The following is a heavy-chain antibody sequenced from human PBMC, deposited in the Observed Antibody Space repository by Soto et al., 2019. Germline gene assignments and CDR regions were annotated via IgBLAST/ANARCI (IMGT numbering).Heavy chain of an antibody. Sequence: PGGSLRLSCGASGFIFSEYGMHWVRQAPGKGLEWVAVIYYDGSNEHYSESVRGRFTISRDNSKNMLYLEMNSLRAEDTAIYYCARWWNDEEWVETMDVCGQGTTVIVSS. CDR2: IYYDGSNE. V-gene: IGHV3-33*01. D-gene: IGHD1-1*01. J-gene: IGHJ6*01. CDR1: GFIFSEYG. CDR3: ARWWNDEEWVETMDV.